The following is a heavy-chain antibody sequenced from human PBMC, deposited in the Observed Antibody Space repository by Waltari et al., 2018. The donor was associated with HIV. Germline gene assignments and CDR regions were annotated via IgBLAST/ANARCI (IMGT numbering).Heavy chain of an antibody. V-gene: IGHV3-21*01. CDR1: RFTFSSYR. D-gene: IGHD5-12*01. Sequence: ELQLVESGGGLVKPGGSLRLSCAASRFTFSSYRMNWVRRAPGKGVEGVSSSSSGRVYIYYAGSVKGRVHISRDNAKNSLYLQMNRLRAEDTAVYYCARDEAEMATLTAFDIWGQGTMVTVSS. J-gene: IGHJ3*02. CDR3: ARDEAEMATLTAFDI. CDR2: SSSGRVYI.